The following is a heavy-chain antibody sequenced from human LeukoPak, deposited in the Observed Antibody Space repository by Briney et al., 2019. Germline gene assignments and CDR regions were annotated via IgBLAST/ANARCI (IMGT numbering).Heavy chain of an antibody. Sequence: ASVKVSCKASGYTFTGYYMHWVRQAPGQGLEWMGWINPNSGGTNYAQKFQGRVTMTRDTSISTAYMELSRLRSDDTAVYYCARFPPISIAARFLDYWGRGTLVTVSS. V-gene: IGHV1-2*02. J-gene: IGHJ4*02. CDR3: ARFPPISIAARFLDY. CDR1: GYTFTGYY. D-gene: IGHD6-6*01. CDR2: INPNSGGT.